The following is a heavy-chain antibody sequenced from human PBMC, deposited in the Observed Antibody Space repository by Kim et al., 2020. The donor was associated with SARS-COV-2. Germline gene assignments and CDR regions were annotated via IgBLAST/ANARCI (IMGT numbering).Heavy chain of an antibody. CDR2: ISGSGGST. V-gene: IGHV3-23*01. CDR1: GFTFSSYA. Sequence: GGSLRLSCAASGFTFSSYAMSWVRQAPGKGLEWVSAISGSGGSTYYADSVKGRFTISRDNSKNTLYLQMNSLRAEDTAVYYCATPWGGYSYGYNWFDPWGQGTLVTVSS. J-gene: IGHJ5*02. D-gene: IGHD5-18*01. CDR3: ATPWGGYSYGYNWFDP.